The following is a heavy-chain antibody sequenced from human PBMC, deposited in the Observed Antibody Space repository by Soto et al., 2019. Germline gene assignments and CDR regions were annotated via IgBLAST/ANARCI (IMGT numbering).Heavy chain of an antibody. V-gene: IGHV6-1*01. CDR1: GDSVSSNSAA. CDR3: ARGSWDDVSGHYYMDV. CDR2: TYYRSKWYS. J-gene: IGHJ6*03. D-gene: IGHD1-1*01. Sequence: QVQLQQSGPGLVKPSQTLSLTCDISGDSVSSNSAAWNGIRQTPSRGLEWLGRTYYRSKWYSNYAISVKRRRTVNPATFTNQFSLQLNSVTPEDTAVYYCARGSWDDVSGHYYMDVWGKGTTVTVSS.